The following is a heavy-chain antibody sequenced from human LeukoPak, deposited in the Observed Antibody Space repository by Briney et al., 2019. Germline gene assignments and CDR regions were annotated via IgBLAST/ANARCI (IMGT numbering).Heavy chain of an antibody. Sequence: KPSETLSLTCDVYGGSFSGYYWSWIRQPPGKGLEWIGEINHSGSTNYNPSLKSRVTISVDTSKNQFSLKLSSVTAADTAVYYCARGPYYYGSGSYPWGQGTLVTVSS. CDR1: GGSFSGYY. CDR2: INHSGST. J-gene: IGHJ4*02. CDR3: ARGPYYYGSGSYP. V-gene: IGHV4-34*01. D-gene: IGHD3-10*01.